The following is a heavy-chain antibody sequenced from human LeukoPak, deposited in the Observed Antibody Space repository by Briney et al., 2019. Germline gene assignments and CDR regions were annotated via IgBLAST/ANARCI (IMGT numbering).Heavy chain of an antibody. D-gene: IGHD3-9*01. CDR1: GFTFSSYS. CDR2: ISSSSSTI. Sequence: PGGSLRLSCASSGFTFSSYSMNWVRQAPGEGLEWVSYISSSSSTIYYAHSVKGRFTISRDNAKNSMYLQMNRLRDEDTAVYYCARATTLHYDILTGYYVGGYGMDVWGQGTTVTVSS. J-gene: IGHJ6*02. CDR3: ARATTLHYDILTGYYVGGYGMDV. V-gene: IGHV3-48*02.